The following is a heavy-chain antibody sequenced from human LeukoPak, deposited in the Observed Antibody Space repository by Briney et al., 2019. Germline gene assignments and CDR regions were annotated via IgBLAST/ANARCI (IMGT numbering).Heavy chain of an antibody. V-gene: IGHV3-7*01. Sequence: SGRSLRLSCVVSGFTFSSYSMIWVRQAPGKALQWVANKKKDGSETKYAESVKGRFTISRDNTKNSLYLQVNSLRAEDTAVYYCGRHRSGSGTYFIDYWGQGTLVSVSS. CDR3: GRHRSGSGTYFIDY. CDR1: GFTFSSYS. J-gene: IGHJ4*02. D-gene: IGHD3-10*01. CDR2: KKKDGSET.